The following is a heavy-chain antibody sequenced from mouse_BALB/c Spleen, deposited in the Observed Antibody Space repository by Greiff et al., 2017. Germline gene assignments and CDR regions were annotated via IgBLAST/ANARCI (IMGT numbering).Heavy chain of an antibody. Sequence: EVKLQESGGGLVQPGGSLRLSCATSGFTFTDYYMSWVRQPPGKALEWLGFIRNKANGYTTEYSASVKGRFTISRDNSQSILYLQMNTLRAEDSATYYCARDMGGYYPYAMDYWGQGTSVTVSS. D-gene: IGHD2-3*01. CDR2: IRNKANGYTT. CDR1: GFTFTDYY. J-gene: IGHJ4*01. CDR3: ARDMGGYYPYAMDY. V-gene: IGHV7-3*02.